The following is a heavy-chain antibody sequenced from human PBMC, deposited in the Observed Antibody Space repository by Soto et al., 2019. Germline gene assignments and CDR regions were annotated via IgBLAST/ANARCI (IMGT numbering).Heavy chain of an antibody. CDR2: IHHSGSS. V-gene: IGHV4-4*02. CDR3: ARGHMTTGSRYDY. Sequence: QVQLQESGPGLVKPSGTLSLTCAVSGDSISSNNWWSWVRQPPGKGLEWIGEIHHSGSSNHNSSLKSRVIMSVDNSKNQLSLKLSSVTAADTAVYYWARGHMTTGSRYDYWGQGTLVTVSS. CDR1: GDSISSNNW. J-gene: IGHJ4*02. D-gene: IGHD4-17*01.